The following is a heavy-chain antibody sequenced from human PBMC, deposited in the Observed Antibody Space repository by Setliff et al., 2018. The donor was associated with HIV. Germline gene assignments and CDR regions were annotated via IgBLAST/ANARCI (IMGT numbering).Heavy chain of an antibody. J-gene: IGHJ4*02. CDR2: IYYSGST. V-gene: IGHV4-59*08. CDR1: GGSISSYY. Sequence: SETLSLTCTVSGGSISSYYWSWIRQPPGKGLEWIGYIYYSGSTNYNPSLKSRVTIPVDTSKNQFSLKLSSVTAADTAVYYCARHKSQPYYFDYWGQGTLVTVSS. CDR3: ARHKSQPYYFDY.